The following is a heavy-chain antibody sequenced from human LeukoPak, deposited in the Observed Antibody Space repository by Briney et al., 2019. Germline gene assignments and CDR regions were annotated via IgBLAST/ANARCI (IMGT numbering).Heavy chain of an antibody. D-gene: IGHD5-12*01. Sequence: GGSLRLSCAASGFTFSSYSMNWVRQAPGKGLEWVSSISSSSSYIYYADSVKGRFTISRDISKNTLYLQMNSLRAEDTVVYYCAKDWLSPSINWGQGTLVTVSS. J-gene: IGHJ4*02. CDR1: GFTFSSYS. V-gene: IGHV3-21*04. CDR3: AKDWLSPSIN. CDR2: ISSSSSYI.